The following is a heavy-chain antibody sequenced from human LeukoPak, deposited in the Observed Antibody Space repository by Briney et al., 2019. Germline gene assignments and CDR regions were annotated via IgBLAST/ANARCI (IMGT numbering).Heavy chain of an antibody. CDR3: ARGLRIAVAGNIDY. Sequence: GGSLRLSCAASGFTFSSYGMHWVRQAPGKGLEWVANIKQDGSQKYYADSVRGRFTISRDNAKNSLDLQMNRLRAEDTAVYYCARGLRIAVAGNIDYWGQGTLVTVSS. D-gene: IGHD6-19*01. CDR1: GFTFSSYG. CDR2: IKQDGSQK. J-gene: IGHJ4*02. V-gene: IGHV3-7*04.